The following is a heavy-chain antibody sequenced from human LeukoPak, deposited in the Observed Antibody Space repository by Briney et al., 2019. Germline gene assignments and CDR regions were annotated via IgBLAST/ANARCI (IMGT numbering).Heavy chain of an antibody. CDR1: GDSISTSDYY. CDR2: IYYTGNT. V-gene: IGHV4-39*01. CDR3: ARLRYTNPYYYYYMDV. Sequence: SETLSLTCTVSGDSISTSDYYWGWIRQPPGKGLEWIGSIYYTGNTYYNPSLSSRVTMSIDTSKNQFSLKVTSVTAADTGVYYCARLRYTNPYYYYYMDVWGKGTTATVSS. D-gene: IGHD1-14*01. J-gene: IGHJ6*03.